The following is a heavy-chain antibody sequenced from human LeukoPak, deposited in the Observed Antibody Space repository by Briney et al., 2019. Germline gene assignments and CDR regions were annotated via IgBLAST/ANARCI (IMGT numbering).Heavy chain of an antibody. J-gene: IGHJ4*02. CDR3: AKTTITIDY. Sequence: GGSLRLSCAASGFTFNSYAMSWLPQAPGQGLEGVSAINGSGRNTYYADSVKGRFTISRDKSKNTLYLQMNSLRAEDTAVYYCAKTTITIDYWGQGTLVTVSS. CDR2: INGSGRNT. V-gene: IGHV3-23*01. D-gene: IGHD5-12*01. CDR1: GFTFNSYA.